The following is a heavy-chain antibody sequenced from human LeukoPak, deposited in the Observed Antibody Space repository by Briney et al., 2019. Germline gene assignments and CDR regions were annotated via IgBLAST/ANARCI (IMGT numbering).Heavy chain of an antibody. CDR3: AKDGYYDSSAYYYVRYFDL. Sequence: PGGSLRLTCAASGFMFAEYTMHWVRQTPGKGLEWVSLINWDGGSTYYADSVKGRFTISRDNSKNSLYLQMDSLRAEDTAVYYCAKDGYYDSSAYYYVRYFDLWGRGTLVTVSS. CDR2: INWDGGST. D-gene: IGHD3-22*01. J-gene: IGHJ2*01. V-gene: IGHV3-43*01. CDR1: GFMFAEYT.